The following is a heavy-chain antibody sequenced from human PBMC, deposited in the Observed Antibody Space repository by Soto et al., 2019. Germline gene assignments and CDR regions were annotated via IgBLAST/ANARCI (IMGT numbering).Heavy chain of an antibody. CDR3: ASSGIAVAEGAFDI. CDR2: TYYRSKWYN. V-gene: IGHV6-1*01. Sequence: SQTLSLTCAISGDSFSSNSAAWNWIRQSPSRGLEWLGRTYYRSKWYNDYAVSVKSRITINPDTSKNQFSLQLNSVTPEDTAVYYCASSGIAVAEGAFDIWGQGTMVTVSS. J-gene: IGHJ3*02. D-gene: IGHD6-19*01. CDR1: GDSFSSNSAA.